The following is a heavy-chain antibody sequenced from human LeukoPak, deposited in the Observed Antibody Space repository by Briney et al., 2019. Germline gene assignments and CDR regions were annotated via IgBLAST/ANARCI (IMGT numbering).Heavy chain of an antibody. J-gene: IGHJ4*02. V-gene: IGHV3-33*01. D-gene: IGHD6-19*01. Sequence: GGSLRLSCEASGFIFSSYGMHWVRQAPGKGLEWLALIWYEGQTKFYADSVKGRFTISRDNSGNTLFLHMTNLRVEDTAVCYCAREWGRIAVAGGPGYWGQGALVTVSS. CDR2: IWYEGQTK. CDR3: AREWGRIAVAGGPGY. CDR1: GFIFSSYG.